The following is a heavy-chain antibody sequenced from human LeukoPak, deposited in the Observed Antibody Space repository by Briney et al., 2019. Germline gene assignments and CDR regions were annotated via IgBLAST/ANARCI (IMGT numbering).Heavy chain of an antibody. CDR3: ARDGEVSSIAVDKGAGVVAFDI. V-gene: IGHV1-69*05. D-gene: IGHD6-19*01. CDR2: IIPIFGTA. Sequence: SVKVSCKASGGTFSSYAISWVRQAPGQGLEWMGGIIPIFGTANYAQKFQGRVTITTDESTSTAYMELSSLRSEDTAVYYCARDGEVSSIAVDKGAGVVAFDIWGQGTMVTVSS. J-gene: IGHJ3*02. CDR1: GGTFSSYA.